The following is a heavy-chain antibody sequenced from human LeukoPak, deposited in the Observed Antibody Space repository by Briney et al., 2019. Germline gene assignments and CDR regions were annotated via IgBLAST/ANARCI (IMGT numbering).Heavy chain of an antibody. J-gene: IGHJ6*02. CDR2: IYRDGDT. CDR1: GFTVSSNY. Sequence: GGSLRLSCAASGFTVSSNYMSWVRQAPGKGLEWVSVIYRDGDTYYADSVKGRFTISRDNSKNTLYLQMDSLRVEDTAVYYCARGTQNYYYYGLDVWGQGTTVTLSS. CDR3: ARGTQNYYYYGLDV. V-gene: IGHV3-66*01.